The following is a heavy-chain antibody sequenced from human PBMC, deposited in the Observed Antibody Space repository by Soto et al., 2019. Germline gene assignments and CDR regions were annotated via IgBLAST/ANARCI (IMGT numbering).Heavy chain of an antibody. D-gene: IGHD3-10*01. J-gene: IGHJ4*02. Sequence: EVQLVESGGGLVQPGGSLRLSCAASGFSFSSYDMHWVRQATGKGLEWVSAIGTAGDRYYPGSVKGRFTISRENTKNSVYDQMNQLRAGDTAVYYCARGAYGSGSLFEYLGQGTLVTVSS. CDR2: IGTAGDR. CDR1: GFSFSSYD. V-gene: IGHV3-13*01. CDR3: ARGAYGSGSLFEY.